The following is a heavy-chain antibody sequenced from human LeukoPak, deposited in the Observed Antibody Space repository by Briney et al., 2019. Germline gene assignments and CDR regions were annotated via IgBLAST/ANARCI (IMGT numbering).Heavy chain of an antibody. CDR2: ISGSGGST. CDR1: GFTFSSYA. V-gene: IGHV3-23*01. CDR3: AKGDVAAVHFDY. J-gene: IGHJ4*02. D-gene: IGHD2-15*01. Sequence: PGGSLRLTCAAYGFTFSSYAMSWVRQAPGKGLEWISAISGSGGSTYYADSVKGRFTISRDNSKNTLYLQINSLRAEDTAVYYCAKGDVAAVHFDYWGQGTLVTVSS.